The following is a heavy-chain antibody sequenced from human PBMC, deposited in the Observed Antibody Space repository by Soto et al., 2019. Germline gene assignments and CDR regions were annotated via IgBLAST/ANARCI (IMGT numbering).Heavy chain of an antibody. CDR3: ARGKKPKDSSGYHDY. J-gene: IGHJ4*02. CDR1: GYTFTSYG. CDR2: ISAYNGNT. D-gene: IGHD3-22*01. V-gene: IGHV1-18*01. Sequence: ASVKVSCKASGYTFTSYGISWVRQAPGQGLEWMGWISAYNGNTNYAQKLQGRVTMTTDTSTSAAYMELRSLRSDDTAVYYCARGKKPKDSSGYHDYWGQGTLVTVSS.